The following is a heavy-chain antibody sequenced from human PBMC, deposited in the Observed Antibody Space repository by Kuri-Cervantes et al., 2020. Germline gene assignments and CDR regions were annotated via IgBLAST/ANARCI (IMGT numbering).Heavy chain of an antibody. CDR2: ISGSGGST. CDR1: GFTFSGYG. CDR3: AKSLITMIVVA. J-gene: IGHJ5*02. V-gene: IGHV3-23*01. D-gene: IGHD3-22*01. Sequence: GESLKISCAASGFTFSGYGMHWVRQAPGKGLEWVSAISGSGGSTYYADSVKGRFTISRDNSKNTLYLQMNSLRAEDTAVYYCAKSLITMIVVAWGQGTLVTVSS.